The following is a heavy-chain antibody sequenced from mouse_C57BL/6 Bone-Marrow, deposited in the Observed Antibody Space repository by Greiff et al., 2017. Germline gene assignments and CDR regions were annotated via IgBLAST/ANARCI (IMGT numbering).Heavy chain of an antibody. J-gene: IGHJ2*01. V-gene: IGHV1-55*01. CDR2: IYPGSGST. Sequence: LQQPGVELVKPGASVKMSCKASGYTFTSYWITWVKQRPGQGLEWIGDIYPGSGSTNYNEKFKSKATLTVDTSSSTAYMQLSSLTSEDSAVYYCARGYYGSSSDYWGQGTTLTVSS. D-gene: IGHD1-1*01. CDR1: GYTFTSYW. CDR3: ARGYYGSSSDY.